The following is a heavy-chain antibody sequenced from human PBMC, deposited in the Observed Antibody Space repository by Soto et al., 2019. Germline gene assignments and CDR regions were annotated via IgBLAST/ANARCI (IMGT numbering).Heavy chain of an antibody. D-gene: IGHD2-21*01. CDR2: IHYSGST. V-gene: IGHV4-61*01. CDR1: GGSINIVTYY. J-gene: IGHJ4*02. CDR3: TRGGDPYKTGH. Sequence: LVTLCLTCTVPGGSINIVTYYWSWIRQPPGKGLEWIGFIHYSGSTNYNPSLKGRVTMSVDTSKNQFSLKLTSVNTADTAIYYCTRGGDPYKTGHWGQGTLVTVSS.